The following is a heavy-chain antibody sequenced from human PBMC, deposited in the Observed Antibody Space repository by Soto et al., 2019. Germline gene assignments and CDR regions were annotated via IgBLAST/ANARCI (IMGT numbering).Heavy chain of an antibody. Sequence: QVQLVESGGGVVQPGRSLRLSCAASGFTFNSYGMHWVRQAPGKGLEWVAVISFDGSNKYYTDSVKGRFTISRDNSKNTLYLQMNSLRAEDTALYYCAKEWGDGYNNAEYWGQGTLVTVSS. D-gene: IGHD5-12*01. V-gene: IGHV3-30*18. CDR1: GFTFNSYG. CDR2: ISFDGSNK. CDR3: AKEWGDGYNNAEY. J-gene: IGHJ4*02.